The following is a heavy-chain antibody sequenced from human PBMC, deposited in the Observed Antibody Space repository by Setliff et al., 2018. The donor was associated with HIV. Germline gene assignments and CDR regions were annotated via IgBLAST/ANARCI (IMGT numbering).Heavy chain of an antibody. J-gene: IGHJ3*02. CDR2: FNPEDGKT. CDR3: ARIPTGGAFDI. D-gene: IGHD7-27*01. CDR1: GYTLTELS. V-gene: IGHV1-24*01. Sequence: GASVKVSCKISGYTLTELSIHWVRQAPGKGLEWVGSFNPEDGKTIYAQKFQGRVTITTDESTNTAYMELSSLRSEDTAVYYCARIPTGGAFDIWGQGTVVTVSS.